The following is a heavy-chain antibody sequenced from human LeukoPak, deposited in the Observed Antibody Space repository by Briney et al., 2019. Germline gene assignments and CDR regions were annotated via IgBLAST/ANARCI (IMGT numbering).Heavy chain of an antibody. CDR1: GFTFSSYY. D-gene: IGHD1-26*01. CDR3: ARYPVGAGLPDAFDI. J-gene: IGHJ3*02. V-gene: IGHV3-66*01. Sequence: GGSLRLSCAASGFTFSSYYMTWVRQAPGKGLEWVSVLYSGGDTYYADSVKGRFTISRGNSKNTLYLHMNSLRAEDTAVYYCARYPVGAGLPDAFDIWGQGTMVTVSS. CDR2: LYSGGDT.